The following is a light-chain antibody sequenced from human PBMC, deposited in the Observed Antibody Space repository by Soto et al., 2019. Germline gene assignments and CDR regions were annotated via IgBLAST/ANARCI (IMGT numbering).Light chain of an antibody. V-gene: IGKV3-20*01. CDR3: HQYDSSPLT. CDR1: QRVSSSY. Sequence: EIVLTQSPGTLSLSPGERATLSCRASQRVSSSYLAWYQQKPGQAPRLLIYGASSRATGIPDRFSGSGSGTDFTLTISRLEPEDFAVYYCHQYDSSPLTFGVGTKVEIK. CDR2: GAS. J-gene: IGKJ4*01.